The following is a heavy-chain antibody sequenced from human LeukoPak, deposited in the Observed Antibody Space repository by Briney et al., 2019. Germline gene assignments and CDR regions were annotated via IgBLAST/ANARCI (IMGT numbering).Heavy chain of an antibody. Sequence: GGSLRLSCAASGFTVSSNYMGWVRQAPGKGLEWVSVIYSGGSTYYADSVKGRFTISRDNSKNTLYLQMNSLRAEDTAVYCCATAGDSSGYYYFQHWGQGTLVTVSS. D-gene: IGHD3-22*01. CDR3: ATAGDSSGYYYFQH. J-gene: IGHJ1*01. CDR1: GFTVSSNY. V-gene: IGHV3-53*01. CDR2: IYSGGST.